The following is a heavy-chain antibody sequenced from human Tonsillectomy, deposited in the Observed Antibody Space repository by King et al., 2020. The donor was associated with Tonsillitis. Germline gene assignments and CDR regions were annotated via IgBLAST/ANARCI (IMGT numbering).Heavy chain of an antibody. Sequence: VQLVESGGVLVQRGGSLRLSCAASGFTFSDYAMSWVRQVPGKGLEWVSAISGNGRYTYYADSVKGRFTISRDNSKNTLYLQMNSLRAEDTALFYCARSRLYSYDSSGYYYNDYWGQGTLVTVSS. CDR3: ARSRLYSYDSSGYYYNDY. D-gene: IGHD3-22*01. J-gene: IGHJ4*02. V-gene: IGHV3-23*04. CDR1: GFTFSDYA. CDR2: ISGNGRYT.